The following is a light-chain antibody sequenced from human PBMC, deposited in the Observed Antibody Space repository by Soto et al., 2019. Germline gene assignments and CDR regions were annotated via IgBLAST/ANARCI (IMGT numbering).Light chain of an antibody. V-gene: IGLV4-60*02. CDR3: ETWDSNTHTV. J-gene: IGLJ3*02. Sequence: QPVLTQSSSASASLGSSVKLTCTLSSGHSSNIIAWHQQQPGKAPRYLMKLEGSGSYNKGSGVPDRFSGSSSGADRYLTISNLQFEDEADYYCETWDSNTHTVFGGGTQLTVL. CDR1: SGHSSNI. CDR2: LEGSGSY.